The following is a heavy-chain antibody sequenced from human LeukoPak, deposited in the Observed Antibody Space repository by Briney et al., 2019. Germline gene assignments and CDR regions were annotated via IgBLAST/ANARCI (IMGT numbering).Heavy chain of an antibody. Sequence: ASVKVSCKASGYTFTGYYMHWVRQAPGQGLEWMGWINPNNGGTKYAQNFQGRVTMTRDTSISTAYMELDRLRFDDTAGYYCARDSGEVPDYWGQGTLVTVSS. CDR1: GYTFTGYY. CDR3: ARDSGEVPDY. V-gene: IGHV1-2*02. J-gene: IGHJ4*02. D-gene: IGHD3-10*01. CDR2: INPNNGGT.